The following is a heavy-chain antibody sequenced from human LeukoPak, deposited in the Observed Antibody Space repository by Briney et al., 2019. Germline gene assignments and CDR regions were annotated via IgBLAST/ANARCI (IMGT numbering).Heavy chain of an antibody. CDR1: GFTFSSYS. CDR3: ARGHSSALDV. J-gene: IGHJ6*04. Sequence: GGSLRLSCAASGFTFSSYSMNWVRQAPGKGLEWVSSISSSSSYIHYADSVKGRFTISRDNAKNSLYLQMNSLRAEDTAVYYCARGHSSALDVRGKGTTVTVSS. D-gene: IGHD6-6*01. CDR2: ISSSSSYI. V-gene: IGHV3-21*01.